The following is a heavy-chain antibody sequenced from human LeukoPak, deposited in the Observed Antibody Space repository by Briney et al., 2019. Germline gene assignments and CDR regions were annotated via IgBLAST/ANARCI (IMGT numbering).Heavy chain of an antibody. Sequence: GGSLRLSCAASGFTFNNYAMSWVRQAPGKGLEWVSVISGSGGSTRYADSVKGRFTISRDNSKNTLYLQLNSLRAEDTAVYFCASSSWSSEYFYYWGQGTLVTVSS. CDR3: ASSSWSSEYFYY. D-gene: IGHD6-13*01. CDR2: ISGSGGST. V-gene: IGHV3-23*01. CDR1: GFTFNNYA. J-gene: IGHJ1*01.